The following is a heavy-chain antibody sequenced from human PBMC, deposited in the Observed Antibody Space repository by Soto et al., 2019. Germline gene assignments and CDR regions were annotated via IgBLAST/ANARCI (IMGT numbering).Heavy chain of an antibody. J-gene: IGHJ6*02. CDR1: GYTFTSYG. V-gene: IGHV1-18*04. Sequence: ASVKVSCKASGYTFTSYGISWVRQAPGKGLEWMGWISAYNGNKNYAQKLQGRVTMTTDTSTSTAYMELRSLRSDDTAVYYCARDAGIEYYDSSGYYFPQGYYYYGMDVWGQGTTVTVSS. D-gene: IGHD3-22*01. CDR2: ISAYNGNK. CDR3: ARDAGIEYYDSSGYYFPQGYYYYGMDV.